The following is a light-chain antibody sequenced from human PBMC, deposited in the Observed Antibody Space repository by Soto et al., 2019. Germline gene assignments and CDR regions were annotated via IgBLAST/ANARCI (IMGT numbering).Light chain of an antibody. Sequence: EIVMTQSPVTLSVSPGERATLSCRASQSVRSMYLAWYQQKPGQAPRLLIYDASSRATDIPDRFSGSGSGTDFTLTISRLEPEDFAIYYCQYYSNSLWTFGQGTKVDIK. CDR3: QYYSNSLWT. CDR1: QSVRSMY. V-gene: IGKV3-20*01. CDR2: DAS. J-gene: IGKJ1*01.